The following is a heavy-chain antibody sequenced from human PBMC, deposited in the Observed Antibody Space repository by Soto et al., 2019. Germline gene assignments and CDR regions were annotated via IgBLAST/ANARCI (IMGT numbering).Heavy chain of an antibody. CDR3: AKWTAQGKTIAARPRSNWGKDAFDV. Sequence: QVKLQESGPGLVKPSQTLSLTCTVSGGSISSGNYFWSWIRQHPGKGLEWIGFMYYSGTTHYNPSLKSRVTISVDTSRNQFSLKLSSVTAADTAVYYCAKWTAQGKTIAARPRSNWGKDAFDVWGQGTMVTVSS. CDR2: MYYSGTT. CDR1: GGSISSGNYF. J-gene: IGHJ3*01. V-gene: IGHV4-31*03. D-gene: IGHD6-6*01.